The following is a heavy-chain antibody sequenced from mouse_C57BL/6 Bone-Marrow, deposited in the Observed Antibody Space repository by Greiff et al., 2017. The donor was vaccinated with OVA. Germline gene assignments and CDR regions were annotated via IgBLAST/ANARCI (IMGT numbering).Heavy chain of an antibody. V-gene: IGHV5-12*01. D-gene: IGHD1-1*01. Sequence: DVQLVESGGGLVQPGGSLKLSCAASGFTFSDYYMYWVRQTPEKRLEWVAYISNGGGSTYYPDTVKGRFTISRDNAKNTLYLQMSRLKSEDTAMYYCASPHYYGSSPAWFAYWGQGTLVTVSA. J-gene: IGHJ3*01. CDR2: ISNGGGST. CDR3: ASPHYYGSSPAWFAY. CDR1: GFTFSDYY.